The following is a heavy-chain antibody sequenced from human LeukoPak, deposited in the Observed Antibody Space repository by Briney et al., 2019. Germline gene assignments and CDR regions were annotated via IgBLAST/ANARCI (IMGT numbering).Heavy chain of an antibody. Sequence: GGSLRLSCAASGFTFSNYGMSWVRQAPGKGLEWVSGISDSGGSTYYADSVKGRFTISRDNSKNTLYLQMKSLRVEDTAIYYCAKCSEYVDWLDSWGQGTLVTVSS. V-gene: IGHV3-23*01. CDR1: GFTFSNYG. D-gene: IGHD3-16*01. J-gene: IGHJ5*01. CDR2: ISDSGGST. CDR3: AKCSEYVDWLDS.